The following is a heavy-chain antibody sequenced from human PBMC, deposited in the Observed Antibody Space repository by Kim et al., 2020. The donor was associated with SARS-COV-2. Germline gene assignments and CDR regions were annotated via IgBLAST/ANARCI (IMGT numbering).Heavy chain of an antibody. CDR1: GFTFISVA. D-gene: IGHD1-26*01. CDR3: AKNFSWANSVAGAFDM. CDR2: ISGSGCSP. J-gene: IGHJ3*02. Sequence: GGSLRLSCAASGFTFISVAMNWVRQAPGKGLEWVSGISGSGCSPYSADSVKVRFTFSRYNSNNTLYLQMNSLRAEAPAFYYFAKNFSWANSVAGAFDMWG. V-gene: IGHV3-23*01.